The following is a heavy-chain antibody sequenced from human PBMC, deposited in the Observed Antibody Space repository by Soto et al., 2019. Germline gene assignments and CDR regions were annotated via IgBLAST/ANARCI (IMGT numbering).Heavy chain of an antibody. CDR2: ISYDGSNK. V-gene: IGHV3-30-3*01. CDR1: GFTFSSYA. CDR3: AKDQWSHLGYSSSWNDYYYYYYGMDV. Sequence: GGSLRLSCAASGFTFSSYAMHWVRQAPGKGLEWVAVISYDGSNKYYADSVKGRFTISRDNSKNTLYLQMNSLRAEDTAVYYCAKDQWSHLGYSSSWNDYYYYYYGMDVWGQGTTVTVSS. J-gene: IGHJ6*02. D-gene: IGHD6-13*01.